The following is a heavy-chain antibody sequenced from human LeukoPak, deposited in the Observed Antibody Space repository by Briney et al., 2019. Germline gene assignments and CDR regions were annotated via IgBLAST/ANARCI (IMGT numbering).Heavy chain of an antibody. CDR1: GLTFSSYE. Sequence: GGSLRLSCAASGLTFSSYEMNWVRQAPGKGLEWVSYISSSGSTIYYADSVKGRFTISRDNAKNSLYLQMNSLRAEDTAVYYCARDSPSDTAMVNYDSSGYYPAYFDYWGQGTLVTVSS. CDR3: ARDSPSDTAMVNYDSSGYYPAYFDY. D-gene: IGHD3-22*01. V-gene: IGHV3-48*03. J-gene: IGHJ4*02. CDR2: ISSSGSTI.